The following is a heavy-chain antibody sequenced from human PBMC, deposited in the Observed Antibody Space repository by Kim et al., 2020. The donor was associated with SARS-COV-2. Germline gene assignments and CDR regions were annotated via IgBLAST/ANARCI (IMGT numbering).Heavy chain of an antibody. J-gene: IGHJ4*02. CDR2: ISYDGSNK. Sequence: GGSLRLSCAASGFTFSSYGMHWVRQAPGKGLEWVAVISYDGSNKYYADSVKGRFTISRDNSKNTLYLQMNSLRAEDTAVYYCAKDQGWQWLGSSVDYWGQGTLVTVSS. CDR3: AKDQGWQWLGSSVDY. CDR1: GFTFSSYG. V-gene: IGHV3-30*18. D-gene: IGHD6-19*01.